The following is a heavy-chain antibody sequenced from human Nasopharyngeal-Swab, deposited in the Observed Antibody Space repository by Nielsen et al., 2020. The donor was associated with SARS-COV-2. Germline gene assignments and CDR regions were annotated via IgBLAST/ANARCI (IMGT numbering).Heavy chain of an antibody. CDR3: ARRELGRDDFDY. Sequence: GSLRLSCTVSGGSISSDSYYWGWIHQPPGKGLEWVGTIYYTGSTYYNPSLKSRVSISVVASKNQFSLMLSSVTAADTAVYYCARRELGRDDFDYWGQGTLVTVSS. CDR2: IYYTGST. D-gene: IGHD1-1*01. J-gene: IGHJ4*02. CDR1: GGSISSDSYY. V-gene: IGHV4-39*01.